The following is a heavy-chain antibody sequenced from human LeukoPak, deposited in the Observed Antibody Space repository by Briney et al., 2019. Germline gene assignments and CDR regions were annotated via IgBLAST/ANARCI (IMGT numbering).Heavy chain of an antibody. Sequence: GGSLRLSCAASGFTITTNYMNWVRQAPGKGLEWVSVIYGDDETNYADSVKGRFTISRDNSKNTLYLQMNSLRADDTAVYYCARVRPTGDGSPDAFDIWGQGTMVTVSS. J-gene: IGHJ3*02. CDR2: IYGDDET. CDR1: GFTITTNY. D-gene: IGHD2-21*02. V-gene: IGHV3-53*01. CDR3: ARVRPTGDGSPDAFDI.